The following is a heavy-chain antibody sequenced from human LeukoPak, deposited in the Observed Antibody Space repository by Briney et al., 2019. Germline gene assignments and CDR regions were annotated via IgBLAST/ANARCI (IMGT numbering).Heavy chain of an antibody. Sequence: PGRSLSLSCAASGFTFSSYAMHWVRQAPGKGLEWVAVISYDGSNKYYADSVKGRFTISRDNSKNTLYLQMNSLRAEDTAVYYCARDREYSSSSVDYWGQGTLVTVSS. CDR3: ARDREYSSSSVDY. J-gene: IGHJ4*02. V-gene: IGHV3-30-3*01. CDR1: GFTFSSYA. D-gene: IGHD6-6*01. CDR2: ISYDGSNK.